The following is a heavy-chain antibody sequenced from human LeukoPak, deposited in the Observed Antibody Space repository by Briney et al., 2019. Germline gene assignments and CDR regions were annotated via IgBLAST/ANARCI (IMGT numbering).Heavy chain of an antibody. Sequence: PGGSLRLSCAASGFTFRNYEMNWVRQAPGKGLEWVSYIRGGGSPIYYADSVRGRFTISRDNSKNSLYLQMNSLRAEDTAVYYCARDLLFTANWGQGTLVTVSS. CDR1: GFTFRNYE. D-gene: IGHD5-18*01. V-gene: IGHV3-48*03. CDR3: ARDLLFTAN. J-gene: IGHJ4*02. CDR2: IRGGGSPI.